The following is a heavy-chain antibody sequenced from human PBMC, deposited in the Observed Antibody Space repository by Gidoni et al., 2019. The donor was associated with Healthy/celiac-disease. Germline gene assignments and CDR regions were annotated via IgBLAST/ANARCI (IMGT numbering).Heavy chain of an antibody. D-gene: IGHD3-9*01. J-gene: IGHJ4*02. CDR3: ARVGSIERYFDWLFPPCFDY. Sequence: QVQLHQWGAGLLKSSETLSLTCAVYGGSFSRYYWSGIRQPPGKGLEWIGEINHSVSSNYNPARKSRVTISVDTSKNQFSLKLSSVTAADTAVYYCARVGSIERYFDWLFPPCFDYWGQGTLVTVSS. CDR2: INHSVSS. CDR1: GGSFSRYY. V-gene: IGHV4-34*01.